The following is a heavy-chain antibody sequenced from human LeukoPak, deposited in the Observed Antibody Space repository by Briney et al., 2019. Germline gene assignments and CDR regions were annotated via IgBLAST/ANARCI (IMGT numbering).Heavy chain of an antibody. Sequence: GGSLRLSCAASGFTVSSRYMSWVRQAPGKGLEWVGRIKSKTDGGTTEYAVPVKGRFTISRDDSKNTLYLQMNSLRAADTAVYYCASTPPRVEKWELPLTDWGQGTLVTVSS. CDR3: ASTPPRVEKWELPLTD. CDR2: IKSKTDGGTT. V-gene: IGHV3-15*01. CDR1: GFTVSSRY. D-gene: IGHD1-26*01. J-gene: IGHJ4*02.